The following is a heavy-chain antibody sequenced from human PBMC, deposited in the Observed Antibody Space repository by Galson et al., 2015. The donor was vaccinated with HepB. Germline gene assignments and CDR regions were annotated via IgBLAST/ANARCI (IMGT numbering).Heavy chain of an antibody. V-gene: IGHV5-51*01. Sequence: QSGAEVKKPGESLKISCKGSGYIFTSYWIAWVRQKPGKDLEWMGIIYPGDSDTRYSPSFQGQVTISADKSITTAYLQWSSLKASDTAMYYCARRYCSGGRCYFFDSWGQGTLVTVSS. CDR1: GYIFTSYW. D-gene: IGHD2-15*01. CDR3: ARRYCSGGRCYFFDS. CDR2: IYPGDSDT. J-gene: IGHJ4*02.